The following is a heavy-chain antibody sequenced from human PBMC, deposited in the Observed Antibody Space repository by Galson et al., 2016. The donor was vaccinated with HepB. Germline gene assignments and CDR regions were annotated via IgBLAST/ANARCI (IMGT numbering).Heavy chain of an antibody. V-gene: IGHV1-46*01. CDR3: ARAVGGNLRFDP. Sequence: SVKVSCKASGYTLTNHYMHWVRQAPGQGLEWMGMISTRGGITTDAEKFQGRVTMTRDTSTSTVYMAFRSLTSEPTAIYYCARAVGGNLRFDPWGQGTLVSVSS. CDR1: GYTLTNHY. J-gene: IGHJ5*02. D-gene: IGHD4-23*01. CDR2: ISTRGGIT.